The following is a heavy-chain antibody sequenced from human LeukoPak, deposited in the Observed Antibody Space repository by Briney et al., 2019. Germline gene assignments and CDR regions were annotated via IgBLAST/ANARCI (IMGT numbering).Heavy chain of an antibody. D-gene: IGHD3-10*01. Sequence: GGSLRLSCAASGFTFSSYWMHWVRHAPGKGLVWVSRINSDGSSTSYADSVKGRFTISRDNAKNTLYLQMNSLRAEDTAVYYCARANYYGSGRAAFGIWGQGTMVTVSS. CDR1: GFTFSSYW. CDR3: ARANYYGSGRAAFGI. J-gene: IGHJ3*02. V-gene: IGHV3-74*01. CDR2: INSDGSST.